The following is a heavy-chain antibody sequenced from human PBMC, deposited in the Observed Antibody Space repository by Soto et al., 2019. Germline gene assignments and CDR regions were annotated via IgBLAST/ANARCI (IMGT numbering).Heavy chain of an antibody. CDR2: IYYSGTT. CDR1: GYSISSSNW. D-gene: IGHD1-26*01. CDR3: ARREIQGPIDY. J-gene: IGHJ4*02. Sequence: QVQLQESGPGLVKPSDTLSLTCAVSGYSISSSNWWGWIRQPPGKGLEWIGYIYYSGTTYYNPSHKSRVTMSVDTSKDQFSLKLTSATAVDTAVYYCARREIQGPIDYWGQGTLVTVSS. V-gene: IGHV4-28*01.